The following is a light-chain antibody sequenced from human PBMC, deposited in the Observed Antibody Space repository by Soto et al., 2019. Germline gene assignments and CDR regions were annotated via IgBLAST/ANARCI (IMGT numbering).Light chain of an antibody. CDR2: EVA. J-gene: IGLJ2*01. Sequence: QSALTQPPSASGSPGQSVTISCTGTSSDVGGYNYVSWYQQHAGKAPKLKIYEVAKRPSGVPDRFSGSKSANTASLTVSGLQAEDEADYSCGSYAGSNIVFGGGTKVTVL. CDR1: SSDVGGYNY. V-gene: IGLV2-8*01. CDR3: GSYAGSNIV.